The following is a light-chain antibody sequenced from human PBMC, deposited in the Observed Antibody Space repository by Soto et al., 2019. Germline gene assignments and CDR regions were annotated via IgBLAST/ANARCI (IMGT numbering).Light chain of an antibody. CDR3: QSYDSGLSSYI. CDR2: DNN. CDR1: SSNIGAGYD. Sequence: QSVLTQPPPECGSPGERATLSCTGSSSNIGAGYDVNWYQHVPGTAPKLLIYDNNYRPSGVPYRFSGSKSGTSASLAITGFQAEDEADYYCQSYDSGLSSYIFGTGTKVTVL. J-gene: IGLJ1*01. V-gene: IGLV1-40*01.